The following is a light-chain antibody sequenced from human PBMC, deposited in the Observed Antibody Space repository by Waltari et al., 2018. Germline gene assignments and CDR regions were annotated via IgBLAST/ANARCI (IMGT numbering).Light chain of an antibody. Sequence: EIVLTQSPGTLSLSPGETATLSCRASHSINEYLAWYQQKPAQAPRLLIYNASKRATDIPARFSGSGSGTDFTLTISSLEPEDSAVYYCQQRSNWPPITFGQGTRLEIK. CDR1: HSINEY. CDR2: NAS. V-gene: IGKV3-11*01. J-gene: IGKJ5*01. CDR3: QQRSNWPPIT.